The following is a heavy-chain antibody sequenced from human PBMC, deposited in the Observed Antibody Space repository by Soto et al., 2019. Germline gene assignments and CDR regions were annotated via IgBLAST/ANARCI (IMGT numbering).Heavy chain of an antibody. D-gene: IGHD3-3*01. J-gene: IGHJ5*02. CDR3: ARARITIFGVGGNWFDP. CDR1: GDSVSSNSAA. Sequence: SQTLSLTCAISGDSVSSNSAAWNWIRQSPSRGLEWLGRTYYRSKWYNDYAVSVKSRITINPDTSKNQFSLQLNSVTPEDTAVYYCARARITIFGVGGNWFDPWGQGTLVTVSS. V-gene: IGHV6-1*01. CDR2: TYYRSKWYN.